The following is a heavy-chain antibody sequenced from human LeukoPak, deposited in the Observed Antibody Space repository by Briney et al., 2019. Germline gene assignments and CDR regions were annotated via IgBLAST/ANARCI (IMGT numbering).Heavy chain of an antibody. Sequence: GGSLRLSCAASGFTFSSYWMSWVRQAPGKGLEWVANIKQDGSEKYYVDSVKGRFTISRDNAKNSLYLQMNSLRAEDTAVYYCARDDCSSTSCRNWFDPWGQGTLVTVSS. D-gene: IGHD2-2*01. CDR2: IKQDGSEK. CDR3: ARDDCSSTSCRNWFDP. CDR1: GFTFSSYW. J-gene: IGHJ5*02. V-gene: IGHV3-7*03.